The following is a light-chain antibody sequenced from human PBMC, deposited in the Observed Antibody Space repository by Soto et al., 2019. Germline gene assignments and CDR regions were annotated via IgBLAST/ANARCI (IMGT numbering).Light chain of an antibody. CDR1: QGIRNA. CDR3: LQYKTYPWT. CDR2: AAS. J-gene: IGKJ1*01. Sequence: DIQMTQSPSSLSASVGDRVTITCRAGQGIRNALGWYQQKPGTAPKRLIYAASRLQSGVPSRFSGSRSETEFTLTISSLQPEDFATYYCLQYKTYPWTFGQGTKVDI. V-gene: IGKV1-17*01.